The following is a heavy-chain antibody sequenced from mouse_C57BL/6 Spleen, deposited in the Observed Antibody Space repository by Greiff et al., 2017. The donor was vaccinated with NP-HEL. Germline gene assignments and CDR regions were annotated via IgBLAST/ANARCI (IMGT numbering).Heavy chain of an antibody. Sequence: QVQLQQPGAELVKPGASVKMSCKASGYTFTSYWITWVKQRPGQGLEWIGDIYPGSGSTNYNEKFKSKATLTVDTSSSTAYMQLSSLTSEDSAVYYCASFYYGYYYAMDYWGQGTSVTVSS. CDR2: IYPGSGST. CDR3: ASFYYGYYYAMDY. J-gene: IGHJ4*01. D-gene: IGHD2-2*01. V-gene: IGHV1-55*01. CDR1: GYTFTSYW.